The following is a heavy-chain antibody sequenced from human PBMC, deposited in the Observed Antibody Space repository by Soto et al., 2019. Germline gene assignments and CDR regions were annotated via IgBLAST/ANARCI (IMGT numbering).Heavy chain of an antibody. J-gene: IGHJ6*02. CDR1: GFTFSSYG. Sequence: GGSLRLSCAASGFTFSSYGMHWVRQAPGKGLEWVAVISYDGSNKYYADSVKGRFTISRDNSENTLYLQMNSLRAEDTAVYYCAKDSPGQGPYYYYGMDVWGQGTTVTVSS. CDR3: AKDSPGQGPYYYYGMDV. V-gene: IGHV3-30*18. CDR2: ISYDGSNK.